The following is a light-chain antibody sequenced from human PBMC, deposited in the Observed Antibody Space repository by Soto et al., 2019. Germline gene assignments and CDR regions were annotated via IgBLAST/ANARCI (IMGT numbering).Light chain of an antibody. V-gene: IGKV1-33*01. Sequence: DIQMTQSPSSLSASVGDRVTITCQASQNIRNYLNWYQHNLGKAPRRLISDASHLEPGVPSIFSATGAGTYFTLTSSDLHPGYRATYFCQQYDELPYTFGGGTRLEI. CDR3: QQYDELPYT. CDR2: DAS. CDR1: QNIRNY. J-gene: IGKJ2*01.